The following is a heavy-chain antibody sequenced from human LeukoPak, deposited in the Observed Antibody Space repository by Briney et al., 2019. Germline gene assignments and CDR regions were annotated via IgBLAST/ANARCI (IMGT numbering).Heavy chain of an antibody. J-gene: IGHJ6*03. CDR3: AKVMPPGRIRFYSYYMDV. V-gene: IGHV3-30*02. D-gene: IGHD2-15*01. CDR1: GFSFSGYG. CDR2: IRYDGSNE. Sequence: PGGSLRLSCAAPGFSFSGYGMHWVRQAPGKGLEWVAFIRYDGSNEYYADSVKGRFTISRDKSKNTLSLQMNGLRVEDTAVYYCAKVMPPGRIRFYSYYMDVWGKGTTVTVSS.